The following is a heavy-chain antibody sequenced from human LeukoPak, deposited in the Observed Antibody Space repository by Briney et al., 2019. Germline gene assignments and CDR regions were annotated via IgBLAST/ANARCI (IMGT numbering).Heavy chain of an antibody. Sequence: GGSLRLSCAASGFTFDDYAMHWVRQAPGKGLEWVSGISWNSGSIGYADSVKGRFTISRDNAKNSLYLQMNSLRAEDTALYYCATDHSVVITTGFDYWGQGTLVTVSS. CDR3: ATDHSVVITTGFDY. D-gene: IGHD3-22*01. J-gene: IGHJ4*02. V-gene: IGHV3-9*01. CDR2: ISWNSGSI. CDR1: GFTFDDYA.